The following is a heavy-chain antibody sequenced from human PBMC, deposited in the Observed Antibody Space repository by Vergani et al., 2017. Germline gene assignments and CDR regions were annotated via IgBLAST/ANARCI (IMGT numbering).Heavy chain of an antibody. CDR1: GGSFSGYY. V-gene: IGHV4-34*01. CDR2: INHSGST. CDR3: ARACPSSSSSTWGYYYGMDV. D-gene: IGHD6-6*01. J-gene: IGHJ6*02. Sequence: QVQLQQWGAGLLKPSETLSLTCAVYGGSFSGYYWSWIRQPQGKGLEWIGEINHSGSTNYNPSLRSRVTRSVDKSKNQFSRKLSYVTAADTAVYYCARACPSSSSSTWGYYYGMDVWGQGTTVTVSS.